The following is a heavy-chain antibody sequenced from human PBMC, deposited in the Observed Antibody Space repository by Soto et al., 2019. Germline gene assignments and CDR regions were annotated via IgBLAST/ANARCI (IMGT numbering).Heavy chain of an antibody. CDR3: ARDPNWNYRFDP. CDR2: INPSGGST. J-gene: IGHJ5*02. V-gene: IGHV1-46*01. CDR1: GYTFTSYY. D-gene: IGHD1-7*01. Sequence: GASVKVSCKASGYTFTSYYMHWVRQAPGQGLEWMGIINPSGGSTSYAQKFQGRVTMTRDTSTSTVYMELSSLRSEDAAVYYCARDPNWNYRFDPWGQGTLVTVSS.